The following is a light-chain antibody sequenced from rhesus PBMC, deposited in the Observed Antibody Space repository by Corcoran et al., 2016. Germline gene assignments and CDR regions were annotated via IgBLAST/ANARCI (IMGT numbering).Light chain of an antibody. V-gene: IGKV1-22*01. CDR1: QSISSW. CDR2: KAS. Sequence: GDTVTITCRASQSISSWLAWYQQKPGKAPKLLIYKASSLQSGVPSRFSGSGSGTDFTLPISSLQSEDFATYYCQQYSNSPWTFGQGTKVEIK. CDR3: QQYSNSPWT. J-gene: IGKJ1*01.